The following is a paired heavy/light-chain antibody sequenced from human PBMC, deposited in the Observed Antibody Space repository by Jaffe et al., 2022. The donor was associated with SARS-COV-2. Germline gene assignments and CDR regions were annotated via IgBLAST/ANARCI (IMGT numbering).Light chain of an antibody. J-gene: IGKJ2*01. CDR2: WAS. CDR1: QSILNSSNNKNY. V-gene: IGKV4-1*01. CDR3: QQNHNLPYT. Sequence: DIVMTQSPDSLPVSLGERATINCKSSQSILNSSNNKNYLTWYQQKPGQPPKLLIYWASTRESGVPDRFSGSGSGTDFSLTISSLQAEDVAVYYCQQNHNLPYTFGQGTKLEIK.
Heavy chain of an antibody. CDR2: VYYSNI. V-gene: IGHV4-31*03. D-gene: IGHD3-10*01. Sequence: QVQLQESGPGLVKPSQTLSLTCTVSGGSINSGGSYWNWIRQHPGRGLEWIGYVYYSNIHFSPSLKSRATISVDTSKNQFSLNLNSVTAADTAVYYCARDTGTSGIGSFDFWGQGTLVTVSS. CDR1: GGSINSGGSY. J-gene: IGHJ4*02. CDR3: ARDTGTSGIGSFDF.